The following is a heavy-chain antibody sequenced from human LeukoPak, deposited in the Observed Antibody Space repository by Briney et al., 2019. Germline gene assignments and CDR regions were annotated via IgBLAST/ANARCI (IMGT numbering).Heavy chain of an antibody. CDR1: GGTFSSYA. CDR3: ARDGSYLSTISYFDY. Sequence: ASVKVSCKASGGTFSSYAISWVRQAPGQGLEWMGGIIPIFGTTNYAQKFQGRVTITADKSTSTAYMELSSLRSEDTAVYYCARDGSYLSTISYFDYWGQGTLVTVSS. D-gene: IGHD1-26*01. V-gene: IGHV1-69*06. J-gene: IGHJ4*02. CDR2: IIPIFGTT.